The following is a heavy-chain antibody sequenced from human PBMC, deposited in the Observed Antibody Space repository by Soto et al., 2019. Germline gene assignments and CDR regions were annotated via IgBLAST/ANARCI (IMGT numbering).Heavy chain of an antibody. V-gene: IGHV4-59*01. J-gene: IGHJ5*02. D-gene: IGHD2-2*01. CDR3: ARSLYCSSTSCYGLSDWFDP. Sequence: SETLSLTCTVSGGSISSYYWSWIRQPPGKGLEWIGYIYYSGSTNYNPSLKSRVTISVDTSKNLFSLKLSSVTAADTAVYYCARSLYCSSTSCYGLSDWFDPWGQGTLVTVSS. CDR2: IYYSGST. CDR1: GGSISSYY.